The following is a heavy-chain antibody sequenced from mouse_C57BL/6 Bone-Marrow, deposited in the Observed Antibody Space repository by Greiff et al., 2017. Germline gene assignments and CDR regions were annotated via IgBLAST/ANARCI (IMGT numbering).Heavy chain of an antibody. J-gene: IGHJ1*03. CDR3: ARLEFDGSGGEWCFDV. V-gene: IGHV1-85*01. CDR2: IYPRDGST. Sequence: VQLQQSGPELVKPGASVKLSCKASGYTFTSYDINWVKQRPGQGLEWIGWIYPRDGSTKYNEKFKGKATVTVDTSSSTAYMELHSLTSVDSAVYFSARLEFDGSGGEWCFDVRGTGPTVTVSA. D-gene: IGHD1-1*01. CDR1: GYTFTSYD.